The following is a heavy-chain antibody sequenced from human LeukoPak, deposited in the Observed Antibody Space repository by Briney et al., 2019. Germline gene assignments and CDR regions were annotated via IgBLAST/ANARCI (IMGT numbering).Heavy chain of an antibody. J-gene: IGHJ4*02. CDR3: TPHCSGGSCF. D-gene: IGHD2-15*01. CDR1: GFTFSGSA. V-gene: IGHV3-73*01. CDR2: IRSKANSYAT. Sequence: GGSLRLSCAASGFTFSGSAMQWARPASGKGLEWVGRIRSKANSYATAYAASVKGRFTISRDDSKNTAYLQMNSLKTEDTAVYYCTPHCSGGSCFWGQGTLVTVSS.